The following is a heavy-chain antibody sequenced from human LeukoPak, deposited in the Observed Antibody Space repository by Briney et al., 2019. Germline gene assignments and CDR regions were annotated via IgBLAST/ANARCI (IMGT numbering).Heavy chain of an antibody. V-gene: IGHV4-61*02. CDR1: GGSISSGSYY. CDR2: IYTSGST. Sequence: SETLSLTCTVSGGSISSGSYYWSWIRQPAGKGLEWIGRIYTSGSTNYNPSLKSRVTISVDTSKNQFSLKLSSVTAADTAVYYCARVNWGWYAFDIWGQGTMVTVSS. J-gene: IGHJ3*02. D-gene: IGHD7-27*01. CDR3: ARVNWGWYAFDI.